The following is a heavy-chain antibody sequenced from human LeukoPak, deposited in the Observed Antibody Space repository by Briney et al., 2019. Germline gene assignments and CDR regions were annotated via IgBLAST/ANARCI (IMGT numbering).Heavy chain of an antibody. CDR1: GGSISSYY. CDR3: AIQVKLDAFDI. CDR2: IYYSGST. D-gene: IGHD2-21*01. Sequence: PSETLSLTCTVSGGSISSYYWSWIRQPPGKGLEWIGYIYYSGSTNYNPSLKSRVTISVDTSKNQFSLKLSSVTAADTAVYYCAIQVKLDAFDIWGQGTMVTVSS. V-gene: IGHV4-59*08. J-gene: IGHJ3*02.